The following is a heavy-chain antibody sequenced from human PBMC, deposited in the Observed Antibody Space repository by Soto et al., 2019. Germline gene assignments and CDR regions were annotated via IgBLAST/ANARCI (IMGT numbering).Heavy chain of an antibody. J-gene: IGHJ4*02. V-gene: IGHV6-1*01. CDR1: GDSVSSNSAG. CDR2: TYYRSKWYY. D-gene: IGHD6-19*01. CDR3: VRFGSGWNY. Sequence: QVQLQQSGPGLVKPSQTLSLTCAISGDSVSSNSAGWNWIRQSPSRSLEWLGRTYYRSKWYYEYAVSVKGRITINPDTSKNEFSLQLNSVTPEDTAVYYCVRFGSGWNYWGQGALVTVSS.